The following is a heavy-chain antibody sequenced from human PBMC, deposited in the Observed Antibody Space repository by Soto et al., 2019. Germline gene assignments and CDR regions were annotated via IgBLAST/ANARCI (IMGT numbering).Heavy chain of an antibody. J-gene: IGHJ6*02. Sequence: EVQLVESGGGLVKPGGSLRLSCAASGFTFSNAWMSWVRQAPGKGLEWVGRIKSKTDGGTTDYAAPVKGRFTISRDDSKNTLYLQMNSLKTEDTAVYYCTTDWGEPQAHYGEYYYYGMDVWGQGTTVTVSS. CDR1: GFTFSNAW. D-gene: IGHD4-17*01. CDR3: TTDWGEPQAHYGEYYYYGMDV. CDR2: IKSKTDGGTT. V-gene: IGHV3-15*01.